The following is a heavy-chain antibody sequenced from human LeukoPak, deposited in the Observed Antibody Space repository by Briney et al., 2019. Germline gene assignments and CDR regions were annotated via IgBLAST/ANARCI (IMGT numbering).Heavy chain of an antibody. D-gene: IGHD3-9*01. CDR1: GFNFSTYN. CDR2: ISSNGSYM. Sequence: GGSLRLSCAASGFNFSTYNMNWVRQAPGKGLEWVSSISSNGSYMYYADSVEGRFTFSRDNANNSLYLQMNSLRAEDTAVYYCARDGSSQYDILTGLDWFDSWGQGILVTVSS. CDR3: ARDGSSQYDILTGLDWFDS. V-gene: IGHV3-21*01. J-gene: IGHJ5*01.